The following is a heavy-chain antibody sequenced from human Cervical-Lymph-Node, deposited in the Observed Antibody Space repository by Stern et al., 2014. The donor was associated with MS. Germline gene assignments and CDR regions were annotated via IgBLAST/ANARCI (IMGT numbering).Heavy chain of an antibody. CDR3: ASAYRES. CDR2: INGDGTVS. J-gene: IGHJ4*02. Sequence: EVQLVESGGGIVQPGGSLMISCVASGFNFRTYWMHWVRQGPGKGLEWVSRINGDGTVSTYADSVRGRFTISRNNANNTMSLQLDNLRVEDTAIYYCASAYRESWGQGTLVTVST. CDR1: GFNFRTYW. V-gene: IGHV3-74*01. D-gene: IGHD1-1*01.